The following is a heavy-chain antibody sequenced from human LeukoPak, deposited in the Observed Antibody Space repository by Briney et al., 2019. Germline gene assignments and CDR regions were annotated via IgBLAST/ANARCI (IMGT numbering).Heavy chain of an antibody. J-gene: IGHJ2*01. D-gene: IGHD1-26*01. CDR2: IHHGGST. CDR3: ARPLSGDWYFDL. Sequence: SETLSLTCTVSGYSISSGYYWGWILQPPGKGLEWIGSIHHGGSTYSNPSLKSRVTISVDTSKNQLSLKLSSVTAADTAVYYCARPLSGDWYFDLWGRGTLVTVSS. V-gene: IGHV4-38-2*02. CDR1: GYSISSGYY.